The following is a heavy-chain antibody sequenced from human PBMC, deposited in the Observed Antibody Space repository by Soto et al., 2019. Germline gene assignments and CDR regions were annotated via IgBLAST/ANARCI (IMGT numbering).Heavy chain of an antibody. V-gene: IGHV3-23*01. Sequence: EVQLLESGGGLVQPGGSLRLSCAASGFTFSNYAMSWVRQAPGKGLEWVSRITGSGDNTYYADSVRGRFTISRDNSKNALHLQNKSLKDDDTYIYDYAKKPSYCRGGCCYDCWGQGTLVTVSS. J-gene: IGHJ4*02. CDR2: ITGSGDNT. CDR1: GFTFSNYA. D-gene: IGHD2-15*01. CDR3: AKKPSYCRGGCCYDC.